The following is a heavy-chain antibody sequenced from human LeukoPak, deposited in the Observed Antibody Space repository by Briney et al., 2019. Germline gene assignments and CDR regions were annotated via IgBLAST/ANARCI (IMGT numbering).Heavy chain of an antibody. J-gene: IGHJ5*02. Sequence: GGSLRLSCAASGYTFSSYAMSWVRQAPGKGLEWVSAISGSGGSTYYADSVKGRFTISRDNSKNTLYLQMNSLRAEDTAVYYCAKDRSRSTEGWFDPWGQGTLVTVSS. CDR3: AKDRSRSTEGWFDP. V-gene: IGHV3-23*01. D-gene: IGHD5/OR15-5a*01. CDR2: ISGSGGST. CDR1: GYTFSSYA.